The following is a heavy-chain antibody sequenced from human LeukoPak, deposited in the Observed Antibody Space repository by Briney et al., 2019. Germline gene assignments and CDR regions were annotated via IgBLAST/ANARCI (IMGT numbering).Heavy chain of an antibody. CDR3: ARGGPAYYDFWSGPYANWFDP. CDR2: INHSGST. J-gene: IGHJ5*02. V-gene: IGHV4-34*01. D-gene: IGHD3-3*01. CDR1: GGSFSGYY. Sequence: SETLSLTCAVYGGSFSGYYWSWIRQPPGKGLEWIGEINHSGSTNYNPSLKSRVTISVDTSKNQFSLKLSSVTAADTAVYYCARGGPAYYDFWSGPYANWFDPWGQGTLVTVSP.